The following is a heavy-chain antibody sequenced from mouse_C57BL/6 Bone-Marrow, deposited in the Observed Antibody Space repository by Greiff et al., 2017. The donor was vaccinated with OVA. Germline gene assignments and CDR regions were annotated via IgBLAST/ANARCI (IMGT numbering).Heavy chain of an antibody. J-gene: IGHJ2*01. CDR2: IDPNSGGT. D-gene: IGHD3-2*02. Sequence: QVQLQQPGAELVKPGASVKLSCKASGYTFTSYWMHWVKQRPGRGLEWIVRIDPNSGGTKYNEKFKSKATLTVDKPSSTAYMQLSSLTSEDSAVYYCARAGDSSGYNDYWGQGTTLTVSS. CDR3: ARAGDSSGYNDY. CDR1: GYTFTSYW. V-gene: IGHV1-72*01.